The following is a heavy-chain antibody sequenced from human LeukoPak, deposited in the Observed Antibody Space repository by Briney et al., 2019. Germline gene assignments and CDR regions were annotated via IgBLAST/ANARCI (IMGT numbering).Heavy chain of an antibody. CDR3: AREGKDLRLGYYNSAVDV. D-gene: IGHD2-15*01. CDR1: GFPFSGYS. J-gene: IGHJ6*02. CDR2: ISSSAAYI. Sequence: PGGSLRLSCAASGFPFSGYSLHWVRQAPGQGLEWVSSISSSAAYIAYADSVKGRFTISRDNAKDSLYLQMNNLRAEDTAVYYCAREGKDLRLGYYNSAVDVWGQGTTVSVSS. V-gene: IGHV3-21*01.